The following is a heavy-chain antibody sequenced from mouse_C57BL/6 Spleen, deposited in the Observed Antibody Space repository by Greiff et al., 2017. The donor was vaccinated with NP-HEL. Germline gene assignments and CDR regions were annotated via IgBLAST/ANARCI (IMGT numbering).Heavy chain of an antibody. CDR3: TTLGDSSGYVY. J-gene: IGHJ2*01. Sequence: VQLKESGAELVRPGASVKLSCTASGFNIKDDYMHWVKQRPEQGLEWIGWIDPENGDTEYASKFQGKATITADTSSNTAYLQLSSLTSEDTAVYYCTTLGDSSGYVYWGQGTTLTVSS. CDR1: GFNIKDDY. D-gene: IGHD3-2*02. CDR2: IDPENGDT. V-gene: IGHV14-4*01.